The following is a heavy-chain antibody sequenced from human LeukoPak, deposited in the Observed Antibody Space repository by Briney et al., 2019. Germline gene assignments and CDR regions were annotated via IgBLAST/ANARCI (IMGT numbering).Heavy chain of an antibody. D-gene: IGHD6-13*01. V-gene: IGHV4-34*01. J-gene: IGHJ4*02. CDR2: INHSGST. CDR3: ARGDRIAAAGT. CDR1: GGSFSGYY. Sequence: SETLSLTCAVYGGSFSGYYWSWIRQPPGKGLEWIGEINHSGSTNYSPSLKSRVTISVDTSKNQFSLKLSSVTAADTAVYYCARGDRIAAAGTWGQGTLVTVSS.